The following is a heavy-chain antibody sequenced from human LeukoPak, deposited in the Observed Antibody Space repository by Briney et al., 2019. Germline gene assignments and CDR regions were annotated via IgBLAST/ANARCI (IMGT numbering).Heavy chain of an antibody. V-gene: IGHV3-23*01. CDR3: ATVKYDYGDPVGWFDP. CDR1: GFPFSASA. J-gene: IGHJ5*02. D-gene: IGHD4-17*01. Sequence: GRSLRLSCAASGFPFSASAMTWVRQAPGKGLEWVSHILSTGSTYYADSMRGRFTISRGNSKNTLYLLMTSLRADDTAVYYCATVKYDYGDPVGWFDPWGQGTLVTVSS. CDR2: ILSTGST.